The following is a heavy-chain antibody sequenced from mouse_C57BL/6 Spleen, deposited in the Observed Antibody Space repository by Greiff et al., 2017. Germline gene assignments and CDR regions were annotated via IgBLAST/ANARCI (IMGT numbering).Heavy chain of an antibody. CDR1: GFSFTSYA. Sequence: VQLQQSGPGLVAPSQCLSISCTVSGFSFTSYAISWVRQPPGKGLEWLGVIWTGGGTNYNLALKSRLSISKDNSKSQVFLKMNSLQTDDTARYYCARNYYYGWWYFDVWGTGTTVTVSS. V-gene: IGHV2-9-1*01. J-gene: IGHJ1*03. D-gene: IGHD1-1*01. CDR3: ARNYYYGWWYFDV. CDR2: IWTGGGT.